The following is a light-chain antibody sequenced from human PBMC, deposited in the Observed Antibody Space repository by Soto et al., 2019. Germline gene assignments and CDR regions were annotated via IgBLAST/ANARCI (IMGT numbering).Light chain of an antibody. CDR1: QSVSSY. CDR2: DVS. CDR3: QQRSNWPRT. Sequence: EIVLTQSPATLSLSPGESATLSCRASQSVSSYLAWYQQKPGQAPRLLIYDVSNRATGIPARFSGSGSGTDFTLTISSLEPEDFAVYYCQQRSNWPRTFGQGTKLEIK. V-gene: IGKV3-11*01. J-gene: IGKJ2*01.